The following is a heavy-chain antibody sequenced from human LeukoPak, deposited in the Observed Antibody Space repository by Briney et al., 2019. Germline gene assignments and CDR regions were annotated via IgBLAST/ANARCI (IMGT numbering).Heavy chain of an antibody. J-gene: IGHJ4*02. CDR1: GGSLDRGGNY. Sequence: SETLSLTCTVSGGSLDRGGNYWSWIRPHPGGGLQWIGNIFYSGSADYNPSLRSRVTMSVDTSKSQFSLKLTSVTAAATAVYFCARLLWGSSWYYFDSWGRGILVTVTS. V-gene: IGHV4-31*03. D-gene: IGHD3-16*01. CDR3: ARLLWGSSWYYFDS. CDR2: IFYSGSA.